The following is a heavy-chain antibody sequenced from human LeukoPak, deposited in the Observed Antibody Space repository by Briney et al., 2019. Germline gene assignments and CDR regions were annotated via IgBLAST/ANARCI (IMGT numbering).Heavy chain of an antibody. CDR1: GFTLSDSA. CDR2: IRSTAYGATT. V-gene: IGHV3-49*04. CDR3: TRLGITFYYDSSGYYPGAFDI. J-gene: IGHJ3*02. Sequence: GGSLKLSCAASGFTLSDSAMHWVRQASGKGLEWVGLIRSTAYGATTAYAASVEGRFTISRDDSKSIAYLQMYSLKTEDTAVYYCTRLGITFYYDSSGYYPGAFDIWGRGTLVTVSS. D-gene: IGHD3-22*01.